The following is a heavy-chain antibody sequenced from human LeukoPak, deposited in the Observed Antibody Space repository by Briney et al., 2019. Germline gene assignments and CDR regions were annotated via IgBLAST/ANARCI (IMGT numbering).Heavy chain of an antibody. D-gene: IGHD2-21*02. CDR1: GSKFATYW. J-gene: IGHJ3*01. V-gene: IGHV5-51*01. CDR3: ARGGDWDDAFDL. Sequence: RGESLKISCMGSGSKFATYWIAWVRQMPGKGLEWVGIINADDSDTAYSPSFEGQVTISADRSIGTAHLQWSSLKASDTAMYYCARGGDWDDAFDLWGQGTLVTVAS. CDR2: INADDSDT.